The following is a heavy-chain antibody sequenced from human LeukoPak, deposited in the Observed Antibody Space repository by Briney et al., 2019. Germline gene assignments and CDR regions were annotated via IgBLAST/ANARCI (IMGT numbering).Heavy chain of an antibody. D-gene: IGHD5-12*01. CDR2: IHSSGTT. Sequence: SETLSLICTVSGYSLSSGHYWGWIRQPPGKRLEWIGSIHSSGTTYYNPTLKSRVIISVDASKNHFSLNLTSVTAADAAVYYCARDLGYSGFDWAPWGQGTLVTVSS. CDR1: GYSLSSGHY. CDR3: ARDLGYSGFDWAP. J-gene: IGHJ5*02. V-gene: IGHV4-38-2*02.